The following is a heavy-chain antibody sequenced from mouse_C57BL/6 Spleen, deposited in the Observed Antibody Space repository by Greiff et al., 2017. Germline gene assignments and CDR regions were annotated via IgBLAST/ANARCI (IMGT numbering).Heavy chain of an antibody. D-gene: IGHD4-1*01. J-gene: IGHJ2*01. Sequence: QVQLQQSGAELVRPGTSVKVSCKASGYAFTNYLIEWVKQRPGQGLEWIGVINPGSGGTNYKEKFKGKATLTADKSSSPAYMQLSSLTSEDSAVYFCARWKTGTWYFDYWGQGTTLTVSS. CDR1: GYAFTNYL. CDR2: INPGSGGT. CDR3: ARWKTGTWYFDY. V-gene: IGHV1-54*01.